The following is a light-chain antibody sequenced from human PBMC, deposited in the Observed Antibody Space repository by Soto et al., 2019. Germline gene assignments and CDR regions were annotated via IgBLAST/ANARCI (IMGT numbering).Light chain of an antibody. CDR3: LQDYFYPYT. CDR1: QDIRTD. V-gene: IGKV1-6*01. J-gene: IGKJ2*01. CDR2: AAS. Sequence: AIQMTQSPSSLSASVGDRVTITCRASQDIRTDVAWYQQKPGKAPKLLIFAASSLQSGVSSRFSGSGSGTDFTLTISSLQPEDFATYYCLQDYFYPYTFGQGTKLEIK.